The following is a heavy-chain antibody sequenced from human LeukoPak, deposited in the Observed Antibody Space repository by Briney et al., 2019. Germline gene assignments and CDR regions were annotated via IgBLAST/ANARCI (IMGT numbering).Heavy chain of an antibody. V-gene: IGHV4-59*01. CDR2: IYYRVTS. J-gene: IGHJ4*02. CDR3: ARAVGGDGSGSL. D-gene: IGHD3-10*01. CDR1: GDSISTYY. Sequence: SETLSLTCTVSGDSISTYYWSWIRQPPGKGLEWIGYIYYRVTSDYNPSLKSRVTMSVDMSTRQISLKLSSATAADTAVYYCARAVGGDGSGSLWGPGTLVTVSS.